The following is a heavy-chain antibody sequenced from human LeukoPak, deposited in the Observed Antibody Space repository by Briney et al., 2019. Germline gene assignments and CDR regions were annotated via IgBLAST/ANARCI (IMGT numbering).Heavy chain of an antibody. J-gene: IGHJ5*02. CDR2: IYSGGTT. V-gene: IGHV3-53*01. CDR3: ARGITIFGVVIRKRGYNWFDP. Sequence: GGSLRLSCAASGFTVSTNYMSWVRQAPGKGLEWVSAIYSGGTTYYADSVKGRFTISRDNAKNTLYLQMNSLRAEDTTVYYCARGITIFGVVIRKRGYNWFDPWGQGTLVTVSS. D-gene: IGHD3-3*01. CDR1: GFTVSTNY.